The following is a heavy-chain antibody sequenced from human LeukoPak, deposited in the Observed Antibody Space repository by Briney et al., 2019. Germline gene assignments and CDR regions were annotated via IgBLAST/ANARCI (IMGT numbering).Heavy chain of an antibody. J-gene: IGHJ5*02. CDR3: AKDLTTVTRGWFDP. CDR1: GFTFSNYG. V-gene: IGHV3-30*18. Sequence: GGSLRLSCAPSGFTFSNYGMHWVRQAPGKGLDWVAVISYDGRNEYYADSVKGRFTISRDNSKNTLYLQMNSLRAEDTAVYYCAKDLTTVTRGWFDPWGQGTLVTVSS. CDR2: ISYDGRNE. D-gene: IGHD4-17*01.